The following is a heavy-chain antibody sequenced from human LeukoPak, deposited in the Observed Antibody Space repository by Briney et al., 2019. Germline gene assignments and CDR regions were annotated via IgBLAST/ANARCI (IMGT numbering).Heavy chain of an antibody. D-gene: IGHD6-19*01. CDR3: ARGYSGWYSGY. CDR1: GFTFTNAW. Sequence: GGSLRLSCAAPGFTFTNAWMSWVRQAPGKGLEWVGHVKSNTVGGTIDYAAPVKGRFTISRDNAKNSLYLQMNSLRAEDTAVYYCARGYSGWYSGYWGQGALVTVSS. V-gene: IGHV3-15*01. J-gene: IGHJ4*02. CDR2: VKSNTVGGTI.